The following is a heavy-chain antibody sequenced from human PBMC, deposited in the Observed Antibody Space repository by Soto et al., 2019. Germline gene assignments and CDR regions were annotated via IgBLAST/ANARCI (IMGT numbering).Heavy chain of an antibody. Sequence: QVQLVESGGGVVQPGRSLRLSCAASGFTFSSYGMHWVRQAPGKGLEWVAVISYDGSNKYYADSVKGRFTISRDNSKNTLYLQMNSPRAEDTAVYYCAKDHGIAAAGPRLPDYWGQGTLVTVSS. CDR2: ISYDGSNK. J-gene: IGHJ4*02. D-gene: IGHD6-13*01. V-gene: IGHV3-30*18. CDR1: GFTFSSYG. CDR3: AKDHGIAAAGPRLPDY.